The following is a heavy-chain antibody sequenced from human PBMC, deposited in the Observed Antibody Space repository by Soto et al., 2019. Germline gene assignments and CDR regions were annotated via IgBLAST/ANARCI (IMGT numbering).Heavy chain of an antibody. CDR2: INHSGST. Sequence: QVQLQQWGAGLLKPSETLSLTCAVYGGSFSGNYWSWIRQPPGKGLEWIGEINHSGSTNYDPSLKSRVTIAVETSNNPYSLKLSSVIAADTALSYCATGRWGRLNGPVWRYIYYGFDVWGQGTTVTVSS. CDR1: GGSFSGNY. V-gene: IGHV4-34*01. D-gene: IGHD3-16*01. CDR3: ATGRWGRLNGPVWRYIYYGFDV. J-gene: IGHJ6*02.